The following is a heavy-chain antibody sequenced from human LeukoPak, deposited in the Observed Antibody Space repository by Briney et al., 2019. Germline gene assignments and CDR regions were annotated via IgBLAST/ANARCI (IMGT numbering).Heavy chain of an antibody. CDR3: ARRGYSGYDNFDY. CDR2: IYPGDSDT. V-gene: IGHV5-51*01. J-gene: IGHJ4*02. CDR1: GYRFTSYW. D-gene: IGHD5-12*01. Sequence: GESLKISCQGSGYRFTSYWIGWVRPVPGKGLEWMGIIYPGDSDTRYSPSFQGQVTISADKSISTAYLQWSSLKASDTAMYYCARRGYSGYDNFDYWGQGTLVTVSS.